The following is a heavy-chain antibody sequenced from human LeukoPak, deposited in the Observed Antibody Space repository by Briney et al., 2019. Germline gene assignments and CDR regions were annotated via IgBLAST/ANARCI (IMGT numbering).Heavy chain of an antibody. D-gene: IGHD3-3*01. CDR3: AREGSFWSGYTAPGYYYYYYMDV. V-gene: IGHV4-59*11. J-gene: IGHJ6*03. CDR2: TYYRGRP. Sequence: PSETLSLTCTVSSGSISIHYWSWIRQPPGGGRGWDGYTYYRGRPNYDPSLKSRVTISVDTSKNQFSLKLSSVTAADTAVYYCAREGSFWSGYTAPGYYYYYYMDVWGKGTTVTVSS. CDR1: SGSISIHY.